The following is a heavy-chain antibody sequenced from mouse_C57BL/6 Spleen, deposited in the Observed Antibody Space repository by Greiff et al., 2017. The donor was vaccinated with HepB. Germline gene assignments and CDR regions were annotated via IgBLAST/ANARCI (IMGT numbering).Heavy chain of an antibody. V-gene: IGHV5-4*01. CDR1: GFTFSSYA. D-gene: IGHD2-4*01. CDR2: ISDGGSYT. CDR3: ARDRNDYDYFDY. Sequence: EVHLVESGGGLVKPGGSLKLSCAASGFTFSSYAMSWVRQTPEKRLEWVATISDGGSYTYYPDNVKGRFTISRDNAKNNLYLQMSHLKSEDTAMYYCARDRNDYDYFDYWGQGTTLTVSS. J-gene: IGHJ2*01.